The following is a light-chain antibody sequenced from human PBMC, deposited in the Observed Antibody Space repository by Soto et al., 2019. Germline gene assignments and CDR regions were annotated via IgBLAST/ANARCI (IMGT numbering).Light chain of an antibody. Sequence: QAVVTQSPSASASLGASVKLTCTLSSGHSSYAIAWHQQQPEKGPRFLMNLNSDGSHFKGDGIPDRFSGSSSGAERYLTISSLQSEDEADYYCQTWDSGIRVFGGGTKVTVL. CDR1: SGHSSYA. CDR2: LNSDGSH. CDR3: QTWDSGIRV. J-gene: IGLJ2*01. V-gene: IGLV4-69*01.